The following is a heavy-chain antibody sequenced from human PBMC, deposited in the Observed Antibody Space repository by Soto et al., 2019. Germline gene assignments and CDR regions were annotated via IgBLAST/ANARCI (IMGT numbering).Heavy chain of an antibody. CDR3: AKQVDIVATTSKNWFDP. V-gene: IGHV3-23*01. CDR1: GFTFSSYA. D-gene: IGHD5-12*01. Sequence: GGSLRLSCAASGFTFSSYAMSWVRQAPGKGLEWVSAISGSGGSTYYADSVKGRFTISRDNSKNTLYLQMNSLRAEDTAVYYCAKQVDIVATTSKNWFDPWGQGTLVTVSS. J-gene: IGHJ5*02. CDR2: ISGSGGST.